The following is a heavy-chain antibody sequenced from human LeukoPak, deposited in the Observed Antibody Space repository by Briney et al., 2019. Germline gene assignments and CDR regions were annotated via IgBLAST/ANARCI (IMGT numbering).Heavy chain of an antibody. D-gene: IGHD3-22*01. CDR2: IYYSGST. CDR1: GGSISSSSYY. J-gene: IGHJ4*02. V-gene: IGHV4-39*07. Sequence: SSETLSLTCTVSGGSISSSSYYWGWIRQPPGKGLEWIGSIYYSGSTYYNPSLKRRVTISGDTSKNQFSLKLSSVTAADTAVYYCASRDTPSYDSSGRFDYWGQGTLVTVSS. CDR3: ASRDTPSYDSSGRFDY.